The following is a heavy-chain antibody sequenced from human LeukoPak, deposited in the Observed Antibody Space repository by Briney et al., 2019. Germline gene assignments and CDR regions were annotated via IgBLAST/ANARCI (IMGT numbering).Heavy chain of an antibody. Sequence: SETLSLTCTVSGGSISSYYWSWIRQPPGKGLEWIGYIYYSGSTNYNPSLKSRVTISVDTSKNQFSLKLSSVTAADTAVYYCARRRLLWFGELLKISWFDPWGQGTLVTVSS. J-gene: IGHJ5*02. CDR3: ARRRLLWFGELLKISWFDP. CDR2: IYYSGST. CDR1: GGSISSYY. D-gene: IGHD3-10*01. V-gene: IGHV4-59*12.